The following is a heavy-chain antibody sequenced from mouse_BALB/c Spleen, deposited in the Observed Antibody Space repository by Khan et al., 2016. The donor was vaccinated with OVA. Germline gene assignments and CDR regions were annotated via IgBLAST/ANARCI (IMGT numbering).Heavy chain of an antibody. CDR1: GYTFTSYW. V-gene: IGHV1S41*01. CDR3: ARSNYYGSALYAMHY. D-gene: IGHD1-1*01. CDR2: ISHGGGSA. Sequence: DLVKPGASVKLSCKASGYTFTSYWSKCIKRRLGRGIQGLGHISHGGGSAYYNQMFTVKATLTVDTSSNTAYIQLNCVSSEDSAVYVCARSNYYGSALYAMHYWGQGTSVTVSS. J-gene: IGHJ4*01.